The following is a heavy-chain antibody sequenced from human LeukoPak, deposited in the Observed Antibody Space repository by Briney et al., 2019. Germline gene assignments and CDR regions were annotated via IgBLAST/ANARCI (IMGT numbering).Heavy chain of an antibody. CDR1: GFTFSRFS. Sequence: PGGSLRLSCAASGFTFSRFSMNWVRQAPGKGLEWVSYISSSSGTIYYADSVKGRFTISRDNAKNSLYLQMNSLRAEDTAVYYCARDDSSGYYYGLAYYFDYWGQGTLVTVSS. CDR3: ARDDSSGYYYGLAYYFDY. V-gene: IGHV3-48*04. CDR2: ISSSSGTI. J-gene: IGHJ4*02. D-gene: IGHD3-22*01.